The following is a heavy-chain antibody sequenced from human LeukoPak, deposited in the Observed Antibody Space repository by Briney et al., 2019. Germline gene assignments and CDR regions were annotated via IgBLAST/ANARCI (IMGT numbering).Heavy chain of an antibody. CDR1: GYTFTSYG. J-gene: IGHJ6*03. CDR3: ARVVGLTGYSSSWYSGYYYYMDV. Sequence: ASVKVSFKASGYTFTSYGMSWLRQAPGQGLEWMGGIIPICGTTNYAQKFQDRVTVTGDISTRTAYMELSSLRSEATAVYYCARVVGLTGYSSSWYSGYYYYMDVWGKGTTVTVSS. CDR2: IIPICGTT. D-gene: IGHD6-13*01. V-gene: IGHV1-69*06.